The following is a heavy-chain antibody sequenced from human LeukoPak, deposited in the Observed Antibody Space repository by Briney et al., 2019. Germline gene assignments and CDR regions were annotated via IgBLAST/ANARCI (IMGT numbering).Heavy chain of an antibody. D-gene: IGHD3-10*01. Sequence: ASVKVSCKASGYTFTGYYMHWVRQAPGQGLEWMGWIYPNSAGTNYAQKFQGRVTMTRDTSISTAYMELSRLRSDDTAVYYCARDGAGITMVRGVIRNYYYYYGMDVWGQGTTVTVSS. V-gene: IGHV1-2*02. J-gene: IGHJ6*02. CDR1: GYTFTGYY. CDR2: IYPNSAGT. CDR3: ARDGAGITMVRGVIRNYYYYYGMDV.